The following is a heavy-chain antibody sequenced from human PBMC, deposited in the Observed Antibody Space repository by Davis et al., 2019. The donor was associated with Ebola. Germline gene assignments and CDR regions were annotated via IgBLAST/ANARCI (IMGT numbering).Heavy chain of an antibody. CDR3: ARHYCSGGNCYSGGYYYYYDMDV. CDR2: IYPGDSDT. V-gene: IGHV5-51*01. CDR1: GYSFTSYW. Sequence: GESLKISCKGSGYSFTSYWIGWVRQMPGKGLEWMGIIYPGDSDTRYSPSFQGQVTISADKSISTAYLQWSSLKASDTAMYYCARHYCSGGNCYSGGYYYYYDMDVWGQGTTVTVSS. D-gene: IGHD2-15*01. J-gene: IGHJ6*02.